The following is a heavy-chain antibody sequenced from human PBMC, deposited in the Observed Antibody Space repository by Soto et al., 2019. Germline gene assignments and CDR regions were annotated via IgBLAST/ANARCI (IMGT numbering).Heavy chain of an antibody. D-gene: IGHD6-13*01. V-gene: IGHV3-33*01. J-gene: IGHJ6*02. CDR3: ARAGYSGSWSPEPYGMDV. CDR2: IWYDGSNK. CDR1: GFTFSSYG. Sequence: GGSLRLSCAASGFTFSSYGMHWVRQAPGEGLEWVAVIWYDGSNKYYADSVKGRFTISRDNSKNTLYLQMNSLRAEDTAVYYCARAGYSGSWSPEPYGMDVWGQGTTVTVSS.